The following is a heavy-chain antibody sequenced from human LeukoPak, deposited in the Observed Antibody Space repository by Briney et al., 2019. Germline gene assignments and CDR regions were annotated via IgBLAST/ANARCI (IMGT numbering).Heavy chain of an antibody. D-gene: IGHD6-19*01. CDR1: GFTFSNYD. CDR3: ARGAGVTREIDY. V-gene: IGHV3-13*01. CDR2: IGTAGDT. J-gene: IGHJ4*02. Sequence: GGSLRLSCAASGFTFSNYDMHWVRHVTGKGLEWVSAIGTAGDTYYPGSVKGRFTISRENAKNSLYLQMNSLRAGDTAVYYCARGAGVTREIDYWGQGTLVTVSS.